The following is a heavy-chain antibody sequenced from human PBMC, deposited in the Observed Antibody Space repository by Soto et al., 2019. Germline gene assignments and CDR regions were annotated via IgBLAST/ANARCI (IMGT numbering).Heavy chain of an antibody. J-gene: IGHJ3*02. Sequence: SETLSLTCTVSGGSISSYYWSWIRQPPGKGLEWIGYIYYSGSTNYNPSLKSRVTISVDTSKNQFSLKLSSVTAADTAVYYCARTTTSRSVNAFDIWGQGTMVTVSS. D-gene: IGHD4-17*01. CDR1: GGSISSYY. CDR3: ARTTTSRSVNAFDI. V-gene: IGHV4-59*01. CDR2: IYYSGST.